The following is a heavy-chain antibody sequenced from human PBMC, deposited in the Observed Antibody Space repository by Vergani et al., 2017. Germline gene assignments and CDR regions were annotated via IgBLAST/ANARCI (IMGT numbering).Heavy chain of an antibody. D-gene: IGHD3-10*01. J-gene: IGHJ4*02. V-gene: IGHV5-51*03. CDR1: GYSFITYW. CDR2: IYPGDSET. CDR3: ARRSNSGSYEDY. Sequence: EVQLVQSGAEVKKPGESQKISCKGSGYSFITYWIGWVRQKPGKGLEWMGIIYPGDSETKYSPSFQGQVTISADKSISTAYLQWSSLRASDTAMYYCARRSNSGSYEDYWGQGTLVTVSS.